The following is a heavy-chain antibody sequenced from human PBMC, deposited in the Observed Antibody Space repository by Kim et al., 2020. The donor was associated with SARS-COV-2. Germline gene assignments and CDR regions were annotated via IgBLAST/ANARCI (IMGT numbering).Heavy chain of an antibody. J-gene: IGHJ6*02. Sequence: ASVKVSCKASGYTFTSYDINWVRQATGQGLEWMGWMNPNSGNTGYAQKFQGRVTMTRNTSISTAYMELSSLRSEDTAVYYCARVLAAATDYYYYYYGMDVWGQGTTVTVSS. CDR3: ARVLAAATDYYYYYYGMDV. CDR2: MNPNSGNT. V-gene: IGHV1-8*01. CDR1: GYTFTSYD. D-gene: IGHD6-13*01.